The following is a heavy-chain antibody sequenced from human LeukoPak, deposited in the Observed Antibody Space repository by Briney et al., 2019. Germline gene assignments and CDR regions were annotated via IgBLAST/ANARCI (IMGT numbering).Heavy chain of an antibody. D-gene: IGHD3-3*01. Sequence: SETLSLTCTVSGGSISGYFWSWIRQPPGKGLEWIGFFDYSGSTQYNSGNTQYNPSLQSRVTISVDTSKNQFSLKLSSVTAADTAVYYCARRTRIFGVVIPRGAFDIWGQGTMVTVSS. CDR1: GGSISGYF. V-gene: IGHV4-59*12. J-gene: IGHJ3*02. CDR2: FDYSGSTQYNSGNT. CDR3: ARRTRIFGVVIPRGAFDI.